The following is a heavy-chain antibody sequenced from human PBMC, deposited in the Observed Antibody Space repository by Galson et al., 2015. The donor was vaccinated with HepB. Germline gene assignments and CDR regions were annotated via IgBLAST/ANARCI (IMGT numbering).Heavy chain of an antibody. J-gene: IGHJ4*02. Sequence: SLRLSCAAPGFTFSDYYMSWIRQAPGKGLEWVSYISSSSSYTNYADSVKGRFTISRDNAKNSLYLQMNSLRAEDTAVYYCARYGGERITMVRGGFDYWGQGTLVTVSS. CDR3: ARYGGERITMVRGGFDY. D-gene: IGHD3-10*01. V-gene: IGHV3-11*06. CDR1: GFTFSDYY. CDR2: ISSSSSYT.